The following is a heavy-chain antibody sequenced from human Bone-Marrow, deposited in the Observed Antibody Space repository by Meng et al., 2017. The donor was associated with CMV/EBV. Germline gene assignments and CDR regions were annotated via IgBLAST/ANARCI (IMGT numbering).Heavy chain of an antibody. CDR1: GGSISSYY. Sequence: SETLSLTCTVSGGSISSYYWSWIRQPPGKGLEWIGYIYYSGSTYYNPSLKSRVTISVDTSKNQFSLKLSSVTAADTAVYYCARERFLEWLSIIDYWGQGTLVTVSS. CDR3: ARERFLEWLSIIDY. J-gene: IGHJ4*02. V-gene: IGHV4-59*12. D-gene: IGHD3-3*01. CDR2: IYYSGST.